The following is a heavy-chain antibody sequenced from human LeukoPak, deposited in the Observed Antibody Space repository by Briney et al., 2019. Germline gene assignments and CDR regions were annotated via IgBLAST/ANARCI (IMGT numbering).Heavy chain of an antibody. Sequence: QPGGSLRLSCAASGFTFSTYWMHWVRRAPGKGLVWVSRINSEGSSTTYADSVKGRFTISRDNAKNTLYLQMNSLRAEDTALYYCARHYSYGMDVWGQGTTVTVSS. CDR3: ARHYSYGMDV. CDR1: GFTFSTYW. V-gene: IGHV3-74*01. J-gene: IGHJ6*02. CDR2: INSEGSST.